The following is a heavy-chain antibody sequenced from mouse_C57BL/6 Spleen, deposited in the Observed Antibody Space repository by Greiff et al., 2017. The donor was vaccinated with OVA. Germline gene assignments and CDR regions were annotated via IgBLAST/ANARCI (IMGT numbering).Heavy chain of an antibody. CDR3: ARASYGYDEGFAY. CDR1: GFTFSDYG. D-gene: IGHD2-2*01. Sequence: EVKVVESGGGLVKPGGSLKLSCAASGFTFSDYGMHWVRQAPEKGLEWVAYISSGSSTIYYADTVKGRFTISRDNAKNTLFLQMTSLRSEDTAMYYCARASYGYDEGFAYWGQGTLVTVSA. V-gene: IGHV5-17*01. J-gene: IGHJ3*01. CDR2: ISSGSSTI.